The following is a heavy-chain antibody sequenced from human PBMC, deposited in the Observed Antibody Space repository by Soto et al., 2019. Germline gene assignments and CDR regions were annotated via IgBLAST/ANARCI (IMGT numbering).Heavy chain of an antibody. V-gene: IGHV3-23*01. D-gene: IGHD6-19*01. CDR2: ISDIGGNT. CDR1: GFTFSNYA. Sequence: PGGSLRLSCAASGFTFSNYAMGWVRQAPGKGLEWVSGISDIGGNTYYADSVKGRFTISRDNSKNTLFLQMNSLRAEDTAVYYCAREYSSAWKTSDYWGQGTLVTVSS. CDR3: AREYSSAWKTSDY. J-gene: IGHJ4*02.